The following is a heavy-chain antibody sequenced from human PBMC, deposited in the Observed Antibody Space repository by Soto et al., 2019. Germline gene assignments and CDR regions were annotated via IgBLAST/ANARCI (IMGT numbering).Heavy chain of an antibody. V-gene: IGHV6-1*01. J-gene: IGHJ4*02. Sequence: SQTLSLTCAISGDSVSSNSAAWNWIRQSPSRGLEWLGRTYYRSKWYNDYAVSVKSRITINPDTSKNQFSLQLNSVTPEDTAVYYCARARVHSVAGVPDYFAYWGQGTLVTVSS. CDR3: ARARVHSVAGVPDYFAY. CDR2: TYYRSKWYN. D-gene: IGHD6-19*01. CDR1: GDSVSSNSAA.